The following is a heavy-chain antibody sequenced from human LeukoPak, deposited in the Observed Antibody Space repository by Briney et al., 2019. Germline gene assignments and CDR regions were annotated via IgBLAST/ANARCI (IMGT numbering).Heavy chain of an antibody. V-gene: IGHV4-39*01. CDR1: GGSISHSNYY. CDR2: IYYNGNT. CDR3: ARHRDYDSSGYHYNFDY. D-gene: IGHD3-22*01. J-gene: IGHJ4*02. Sequence: SETLSLTCAVSGGSISHSNYYWGWIRQPPGKGLEWIGSIYYNGNTYYSPSLKSRVTISVDTSKNQFSLKLNSVTAADTAVYYCARHRDYDSSGYHYNFDYWGQGTLVTVSS.